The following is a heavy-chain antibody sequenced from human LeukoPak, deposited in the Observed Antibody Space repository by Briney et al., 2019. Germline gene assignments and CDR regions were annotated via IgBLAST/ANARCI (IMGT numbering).Heavy chain of an antibody. CDR1: GGSISSYY. Sequence: SETLSLTCTVSGGSISSYYWSWIRQFPGKGLEWIGYIYYSGITNYNPSLKSRVTISVDTSKNQFSLKLSSVTAADTAVYYCARTTVTTPVGDWGQGTLVTVSS. J-gene: IGHJ4*02. CDR2: IYYSGIT. V-gene: IGHV4-59*08. CDR3: ARTTVTTPVGD. D-gene: IGHD4-11*01.